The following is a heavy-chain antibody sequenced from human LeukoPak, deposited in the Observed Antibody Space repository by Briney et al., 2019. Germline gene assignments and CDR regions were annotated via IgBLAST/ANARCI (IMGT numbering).Heavy chain of an antibody. Sequence: NPSETLSLTCTVSGGSISSSSYYWGWIRQPPGKGLEWIGSIYYSGSTYYNPSLKSRVTISVDTSKNQFSLKLSSVTAADTAVYYCAVSTSSNWFDPWGQGTLVTVSS. CDR2: IYYSGST. CDR3: AVSTSSNWFDP. D-gene: IGHD2-2*01. V-gene: IGHV4-39*01. CDR1: GGSISSSSYY. J-gene: IGHJ5*02.